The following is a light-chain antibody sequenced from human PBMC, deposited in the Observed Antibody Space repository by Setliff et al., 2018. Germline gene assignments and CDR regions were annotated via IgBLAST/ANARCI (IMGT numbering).Light chain of an antibody. J-gene: IGLJ1*01. V-gene: IGLV2-14*03. CDR3: SSYRGVTHDI. CDR2: DVR. Sequence: SALTQPASVSGSLGQSITISCTGTISDVGGYDYVSWYQQHPGKAPKLIIFDVRERPSGVSDRFSASKSGSTASLTISGLQADDEADYYCSSYRGVTHDIFGSGTKVTVL. CDR1: ISDVGGYDY.